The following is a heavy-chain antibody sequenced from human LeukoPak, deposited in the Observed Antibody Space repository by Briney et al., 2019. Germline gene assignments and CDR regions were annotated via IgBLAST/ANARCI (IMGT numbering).Heavy chain of an antibody. CDR1: GFTFSDYY. CDR3: AREIYYYDSSGPQGNAFDI. V-gene: IGHV3-11*04. CDR2: ISSSGSTI. J-gene: IGHJ3*02. D-gene: IGHD3-22*01. Sequence: GGSLRLSCAASGFTFSDYYMSWIRQAPGKGLEWVSYISSSGSTIYYADSVKGRFTISRDNAKNSLYLQMNSLRAEDTAVYYCAREIYYYDSSGPQGNAFDIWGQGTMVTVSS.